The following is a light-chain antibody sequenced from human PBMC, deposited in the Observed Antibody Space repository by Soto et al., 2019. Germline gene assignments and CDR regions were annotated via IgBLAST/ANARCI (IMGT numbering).Light chain of an antibody. CDR3: QQYNNWSRIT. CDR2: GAS. CDR1: QGLRSN. V-gene: IGKV3-15*01. Sequence: EIVMTQSPATLSVSPGDRVTLSCRASQGLRSNLAWYQQKPGQAPRLLIFGASTRATGIPARFSGSGSGTEFTLTISSLQSEDFAVYYCQQYNNWSRITFGQGTRLEIK. J-gene: IGKJ5*01.